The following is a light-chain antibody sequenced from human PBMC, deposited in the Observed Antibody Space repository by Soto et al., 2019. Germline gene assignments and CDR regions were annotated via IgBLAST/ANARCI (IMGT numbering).Light chain of an antibody. V-gene: IGKV1-39*01. Sequence: DIQMTQSPSSLSASVGDRVTITCRASQSIGRYLHSYRHKPGKAPELLXYAASNLQRAVPSRFRGRGSGTVFSLTISSLQPEDFASYYCQQSYNVRSWTFGQGTKVDIK. CDR1: QSIGRY. CDR3: QQSYNVRSWT. CDR2: AAS. J-gene: IGKJ1*01.